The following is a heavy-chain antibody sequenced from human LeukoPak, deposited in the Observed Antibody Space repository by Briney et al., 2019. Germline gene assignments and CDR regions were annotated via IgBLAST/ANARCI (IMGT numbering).Heavy chain of an antibody. CDR1: GGSFSGYY. CDR2: INHSGST. D-gene: IGHD3-16*02. Sequence: PSETLSLTCAVYGGSFSGYYWSWIRQPPGKGLEWIGEINHSGSTNYNPSLKSRVTISVDTSKNQFSLKLSSVTAADTAVYYCARRYLIRTFDYWGQGTLVAVSS. V-gene: IGHV4-34*01. CDR3: ARRYLIRTFDY. J-gene: IGHJ4*02.